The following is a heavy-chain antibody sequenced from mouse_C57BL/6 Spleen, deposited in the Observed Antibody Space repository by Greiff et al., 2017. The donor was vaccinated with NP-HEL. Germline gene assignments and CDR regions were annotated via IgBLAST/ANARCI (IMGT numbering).Heavy chain of an antibody. J-gene: IGHJ4*01. V-gene: IGHV2-2*01. D-gene: IGHD2-4*01. Sequence: VQLQQSGPGLVQPSQSLSITCTVSGFSLTSYGVHWVRQSPGKGLEWLGVIWSGGSTDYNAAFISRLSISKDNSKSQVFFKMNSLQADDTAIYYCASYDYDGENYAMDYWGQGTSVTVSS. CDR3: ASYDYDGENYAMDY. CDR2: IWSGGST. CDR1: GFSLTSYG.